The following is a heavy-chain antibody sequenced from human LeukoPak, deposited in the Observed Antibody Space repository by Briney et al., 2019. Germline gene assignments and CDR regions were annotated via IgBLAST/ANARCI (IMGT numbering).Heavy chain of an antibody. CDR1: GYTFTAYY. CDR3: AREGAPQLSSYFDH. CDR2: SDHNTGGT. D-gene: IGHD1-1*01. V-gene: IGHV1-2*02. Sequence: GASVKVSCKASGYTFTAYYIHWVRQAPGQGLEWMGWSDHNTGGTNFAQRLQGRVTMTRDTSINTAYMELSSLRSDDTAMYYCAREGAPQLSSYFDHWGQGTLVTVSS. J-gene: IGHJ4*02.